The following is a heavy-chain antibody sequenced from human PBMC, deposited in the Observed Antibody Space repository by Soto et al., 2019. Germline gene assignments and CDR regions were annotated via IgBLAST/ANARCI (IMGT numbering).Heavy chain of an antibody. D-gene: IGHD4-4*01. J-gene: IGHJ4*02. Sequence: SETLSLTCAVYGGSFSGYHWSWFRQPPGEGLEWIGEINPSGSINYNPSLKSRVTISVDTSKNQFSLNLSSVTAADTAVYYCATFVGATTVTRGSPRDYWGQGTLVTVSS. CDR3: ATFVGATTVTRGSPRDY. V-gene: IGHV4-34*01. CDR2: INPSGSI. CDR1: GGSFSGYH.